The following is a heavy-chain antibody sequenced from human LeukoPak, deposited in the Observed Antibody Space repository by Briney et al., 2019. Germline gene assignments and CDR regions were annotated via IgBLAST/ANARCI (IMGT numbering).Heavy chain of an antibody. Sequence: SETLSLTCTVSGGSITSYYRSWIRQSPGKGLKWIGFMYYSGTTNYNPSLRSRATISLGMSKNQFSLKLSSVTAADTAVYYCARLPMAVTPHVDYWGQGTLVTVSS. CDR3: ARLPMAVTPHVDY. V-gene: IGHV4-59*01. CDR1: GGSITSYY. J-gene: IGHJ4*02. D-gene: IGHD2-21*02. CDR2: MYYSGTT.